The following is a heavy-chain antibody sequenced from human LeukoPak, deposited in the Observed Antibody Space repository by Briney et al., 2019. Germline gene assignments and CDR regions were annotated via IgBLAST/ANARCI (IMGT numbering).Heavy chain of an antibody. D-gene: IGHD6-19*01. V-gene: IGHV3-74*01. J-gene: IGHJ4*02. CDR2: INSDMSST. CDR3: ARDIAVTRNYFDY. CDR1: GFAFSNYW. Sequence: PGGSLRLSCAASGFAFSNYWMHWVRQAPGKGLVWVSRINSDMSSTNYADSVKGRFTISRDNAKNTLYLQMNSLRAEDTAVYYCARDIAVTRNYFDYWGQGTLVTVSS.